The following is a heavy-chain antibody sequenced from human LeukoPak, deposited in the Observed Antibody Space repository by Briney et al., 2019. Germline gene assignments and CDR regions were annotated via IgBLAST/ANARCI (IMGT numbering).Heavy chain of an antibody. D-gene: IGHD1-26*01. Sequence: PSETLSLTCTVSGGSISSYYWSWIRQPPGMGLEWIGYIYYSGSTNYNPSLKSRVTISVDTSKNQFSLKLTSVTAADTAVYYCARGVNSGYFDYCGQGTLVTVSS. J-gene: IGHJ4*02. V-gene: IGHV4-59*01. CDR2: IYYSGST. CDR3: ARGVNSGYFDY. CDR1: GGSISSYY.